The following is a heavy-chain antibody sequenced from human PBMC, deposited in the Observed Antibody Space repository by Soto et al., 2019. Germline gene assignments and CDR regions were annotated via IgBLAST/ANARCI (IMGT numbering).Heavy chain of an antibody. D-gene: IGHD1-20*01. CDR1: GFTFSSYP. Sequence: GGSLRLACEASGFTFSSYPMHWVRQAPGKGLEWVTVISYDGGNQYYADSVKGRFTISRDNSKDTLYLQMHSLRSDDTAVYFCARGPITQTSFIDHWGQGTLVTVSS. V-gene: IGHV3-30-3*01. CDR3: ARGPITQTSFIDH. J-gene: IGHJ4*02. CDR2: ISYDGGNQ.